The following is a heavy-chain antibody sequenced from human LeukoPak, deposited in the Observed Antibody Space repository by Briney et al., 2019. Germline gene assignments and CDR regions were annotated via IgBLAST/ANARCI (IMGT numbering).Heavy chain of an antibody. CDR3: ARGGHMDTAKFCWGY. J-gene: IGHJ4*02. CDR1: GFTFSSYW. D-gene: IGHD5-18*01. CDR2: IKQDGSEK. V-gene: IGHV3-7*03. Sequence: GGSLRLSCAASGFTFSSYWMTWVRQAPGKGLEWVANIKQDGSEKYYVDSVKGRFTISRDNAKNSLSLQMNSLRAEDTAVYYCARGGHMDTAKFCWGYWGQGTLVTVSS.